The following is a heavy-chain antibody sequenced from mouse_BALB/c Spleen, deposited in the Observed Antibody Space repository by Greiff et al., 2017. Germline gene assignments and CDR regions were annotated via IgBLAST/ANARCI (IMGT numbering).Heavy chain of an antibody. CDR1: GYTFTSYT. Sequence: VQLQQSAAELARPGASVKMSCKASGYTFTSYTMHWVKQRPGQGLEWIGYINPSSGYTEYNQKFKDKTTLTADKSSSTAYMQLSSLTSEDSAVYYCARRRITTTDPRYAMDYWGQGTSVTVSS. D-gene: IGHD2-4*01. CDR3: ARRRITTTDPRYAMDY. CDR2: INPSSGYT. V-gene: IGHV1-4*02. J-gene: IGHJ4*01.